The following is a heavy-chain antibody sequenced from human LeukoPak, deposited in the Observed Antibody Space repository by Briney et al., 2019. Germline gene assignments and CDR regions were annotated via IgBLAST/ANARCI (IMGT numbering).Heavy chain of an antibody. V-gene: IGHV1-2*02. CDR2: ISPNSGST. Sequence: GASVKVSCKASGYTFTGYYMHWVRQAPGQGLEWMGWISPNSGSTNYAQKFQGRVTMTSDTSINTGYMELSSLKSDDTAVYYCVRKSAARRTSEFDYWGQGSLVTVSS. D-gene: IGHD6-6*01. CDR1: GYTFTGYY. CDR3: VRKSAARRTSEFDY. J-gene: IGHJ4*02.